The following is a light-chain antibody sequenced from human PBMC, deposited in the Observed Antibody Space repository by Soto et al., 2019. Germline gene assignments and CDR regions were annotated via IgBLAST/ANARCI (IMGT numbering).Light chain of an antibody. CDR2: EDN. Sequence: FMLTQPHSVSESPGKTVTISCTRSSGSIASNYVQWYQQRPGSAPTTVIYEDNQRPSGVPDRFSGSIDSSSNAASLTISGLKTEDEAEYYCQSYDSSTRVFGGGTQLTVL. CDR1: SGSIASNY. CDR3: QSYDSSTRV. V-gene: IGLV6-57*03. J-gene: IGLJ3*02.